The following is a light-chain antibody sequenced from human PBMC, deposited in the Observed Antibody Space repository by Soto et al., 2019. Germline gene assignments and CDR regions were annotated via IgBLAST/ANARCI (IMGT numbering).Light chain of an antibody. CDR1: QSVSRY. V-gene: IGKV3-11*01. J-gene: IGKJ5*01. CDR3: QQRGNWPSIT. Sequence: EIVLTQSPATLSLSPGERATLSCRASQSVSRYLAWYQQKPGQAPRLLIYDASNRATGIPARFSGSGSGTDFTLTIISLEPEDFAVYYCQQRGNWPSITFGQGTRLETK. CDR2: DAS.